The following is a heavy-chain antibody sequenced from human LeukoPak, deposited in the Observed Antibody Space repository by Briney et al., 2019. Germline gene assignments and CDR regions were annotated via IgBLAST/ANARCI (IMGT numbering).Heavy chain of an antibody. CDR3: ARGVGYSYGYGDYFDY. D-gene: IGHD5-18*01. J-gene: IGHJ4*02. Sequence: PSETLSLTCTVSGGSISSYYWSWIRQPPGKGLEWMGYIYYSGSTNYNPSLKSRVTISVDTSKNQFSLKLSSVTAADTAVYYCARGVGYSYGYGDYFDYWGQGTLVTVSS. CDR2: IYYSGST. V-gene: IGHV4-59*08. CDR1: GGSISSYY.